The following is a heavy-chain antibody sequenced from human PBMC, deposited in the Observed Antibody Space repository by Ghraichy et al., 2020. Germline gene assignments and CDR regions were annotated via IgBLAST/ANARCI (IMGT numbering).Heavy chain of an antibody. J-gene: IGHJ5*02. CDR2: IIPIFGTA. V-gene: IGHV1-69*06. CDR1: GGTFSSYA. CDR3: ARGDYGGNSNWFDP. D-gene: IGHD4-23*01. Sequence: SVKVSCKASGGTFSSYAISWVRQAPGQGLEWMGGIIPIFGTANYAQKFQGRVTITADKSTSTAYMELSSLRSEDTAVYYCARGDYGGNSNWFDPWGQGTLVTVSS.